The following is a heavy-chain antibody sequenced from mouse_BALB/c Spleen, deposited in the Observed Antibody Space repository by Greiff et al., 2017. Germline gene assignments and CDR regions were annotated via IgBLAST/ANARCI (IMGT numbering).Heavy chain of an antibody. D-gene: IGHD1-1*01. CDR2: INPYNGAT. CDR3: ARGGTTVARFAY. J-gene: IGHJ3*01. Sequence: VQLQQSGPELVKPGASVKISCKASGYSFTGYYMHWVKQSHVKSLEWIGRINPYNGATSYNQNFKDKASLTVYKSSSTAYMELHSLTSEDSAVYYCARGGTTVARFAYWGQGTLVTVSA. V-gene: IGHV1-31*01. CDR1: GYSFTGYY.